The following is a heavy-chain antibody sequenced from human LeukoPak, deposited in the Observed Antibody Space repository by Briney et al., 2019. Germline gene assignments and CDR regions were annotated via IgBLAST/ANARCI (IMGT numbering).Heavy chain of an antibody. CDR1: GYTFTGYY. J-gene: IGHJ3*02. Sequence: ASVKVSCKASGYTFTGYYMHWVRQAPGQGLEWMGWINPNSGGTNYAQKFQGWVTMTRDTSISTAYVELSRLRSDDTAVYYCARGEVAAAGTEGAFDIWGQGTMVTVSS. CDR2: INPNSGGT. V-gene: IGHV1-2*04. D-gene: IGHD6-13*01. CDR3: ARGEVAAAGTEGAFDI.